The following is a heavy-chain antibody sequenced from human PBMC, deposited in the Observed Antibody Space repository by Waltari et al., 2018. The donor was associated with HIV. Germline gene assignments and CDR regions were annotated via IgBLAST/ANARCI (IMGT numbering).Heavy chain of an antibody. CDR1: GFTFDQYA. J-gene: IGHJ6*02. CDR3: GKDLTPGGLDV. CDR2: FSLDSDRI. Sequence: EVQLVESGGGLVQPGGSLRLSCAVSGFTFDQYAMHWVRQVPGKGWWWVSGFSLDSDRIYYADSVKGRFTVSRDNAKNSLYLQMNSLRVEDTALYYCGKDLTPGGLDVWGQGTTVIVSS. V-gene: IGHV3-9*01.